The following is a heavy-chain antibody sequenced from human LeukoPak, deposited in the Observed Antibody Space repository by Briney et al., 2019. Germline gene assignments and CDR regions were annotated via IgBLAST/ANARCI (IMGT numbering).Heavy chain of an antibody. CDR3: ARESIAARRVDY. V-gene: IGHV4-39*07. Sequence: SETLSLTCTVSGGSISSSSYYWGWIRQPPGKGLEWNGSIYYSGSTYYNPSLKSRVTISVDTSKNQFSLKLSSVTAADTAVYYCARESIAARRVDYWGQGTLVTVSS. CDR1: GGSISSSSYY. D-gene: IGHD6-6*01. CDR2: IYYSGST. J-gene: IGHJ4*02.